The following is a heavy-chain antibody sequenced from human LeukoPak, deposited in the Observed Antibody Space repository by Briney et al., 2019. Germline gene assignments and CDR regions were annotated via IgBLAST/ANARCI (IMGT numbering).Heavy chain of an antibody. J-gene: IGHJ4*02. D-gene: IGHD4-17*01. Sequence: SETLSLTCTVSGGSISTYYWSWLRQPPGKGLEWIGYVYYSGITDYNPSLKSRVTISVDMSKSQFSLKLSSVTAADTAVYYCARHLTSGDYFDYWGQGTLVTVSS. CDR3: ARHLTSGDYFDY. V-gene: IGHV4-59*08. CDR2: VYYSGIT. CDR1: GGSISTYY.